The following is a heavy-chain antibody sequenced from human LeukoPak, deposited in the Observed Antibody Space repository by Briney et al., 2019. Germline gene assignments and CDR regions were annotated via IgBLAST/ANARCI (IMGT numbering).Heavy chain of an antibody. CDR3: AKDPIHHYYDSSGYFDY. Sequence: GGSLRLSCGASGFTFSSYAMSWVPQAPGKGLEWVSAISGSGGSTYYADSVKGRFTISRDNSKNTLYLQMNSLRAEDTAVYYCAKDPIHHYYDSSGYFDYWGQGTLVTVSS. CDR1: GFTFSSYA. D-gene: IGHD3-22*01. V-gene: IGHV3-23*01. CDR2: ISGSGGST. J-gene: IGHJ4*02.